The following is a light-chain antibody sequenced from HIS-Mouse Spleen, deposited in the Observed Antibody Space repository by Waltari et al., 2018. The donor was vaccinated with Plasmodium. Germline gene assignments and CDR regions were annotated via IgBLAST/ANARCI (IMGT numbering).Light chain of an antibody. V-gene: IGKV3-20*01. Sequence: EIVSTHPPGTLPLSPGERATLPCRASQSVSSSYLAWYQQKPGQAPRLLIYGASSRATGIPDRFSGSGSGTDFTLTISRLEPEDFAVYYCQQYGSSPYTFGQGTKLEIK. CDR3: QQYGSSPYT. CDR2: GAS. J-gene: IGKJ2*01. CDR1: QSVSSSY.